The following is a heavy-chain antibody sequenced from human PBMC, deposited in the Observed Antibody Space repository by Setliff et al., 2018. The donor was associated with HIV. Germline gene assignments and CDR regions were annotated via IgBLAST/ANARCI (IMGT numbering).Heavy chain of an antibody. J-gene: IGHJ4*02. CDR2: IYHTGRP. V-gene: IGHV4-38-2*02. CDR3: VGDETTVTFDY. D-gene: IGHD4-17*01. CDR1: AYSIGSSYN. Sequence: SETLSLTCTVSAYSIGSSYNWGWIRQSPGKGLEWIANIYHTGRPFYNPSLQSRVTISVDTSKNQFSLKLTSVTAADTAVYYCVGDETTVTFDYWGQGTLVTVSS.